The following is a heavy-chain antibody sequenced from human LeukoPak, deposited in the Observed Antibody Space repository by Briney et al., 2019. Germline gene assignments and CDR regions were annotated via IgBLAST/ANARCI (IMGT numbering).Heavy chain of an antibody. Sequence: GGSLRLSCAASGFTFSSYGMHWVRQAPGKGLEWVAVISYDGSNKYYADSVKGRFTISRDNSKNTLYLQMNSLRAEDTAVYHCAKDGFGVVVPAAPYYYYGMDVWGQGTTVTVSS. J-gene: IGHJ6*02. V-gene: IGHV3-30*18. CDR1: GFTFSSYG. CDR2: ISYDGSNK. CDR3: AKDGFGVVVPAAPYYYYGMDV. D-gene: IGHD2-2*01.